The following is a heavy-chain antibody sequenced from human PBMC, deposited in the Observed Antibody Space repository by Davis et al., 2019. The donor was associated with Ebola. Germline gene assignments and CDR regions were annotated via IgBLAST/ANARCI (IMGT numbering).Heavy chain of an antibody. CDR3: ARDRRYYYDSSGYYSNDY. J-gene: IGHJ4*02. CDR1: GYTFTSYA. Sequence: ASVKVSCKASGYTFTSYAMHWVRQAPGQRLEWMGWINAGNGNTKYSQKFQGRVTITRDTSASTAYMELSSLRSEDTAVYYCARDRRYYYDSSGYYSNDYWGQGTLVTVSS. D-gene: IGHD3-22*01. V-gene: IGHV1-3*01. CDR2: INAGNGNT.